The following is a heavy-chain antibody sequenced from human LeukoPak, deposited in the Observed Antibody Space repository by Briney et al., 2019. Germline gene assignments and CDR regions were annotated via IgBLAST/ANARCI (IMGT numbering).Heavy chain of an antibody. CDR3: AKAYSYYFDY. CDR2: IRFDGSDK. CDR1: GFTFSSYG. J-gene: IGHJ4*02. V-gene: IGHV3-30*02. Sequence: GGSLRLSCAASGFTFSSYGMHWVRQAPGKGLEWVTFIRFDGSDKYYADSLKGRFTISRDNSKYTLYLQMNSLRAEDTAAYYCAKAYSYYFDYWGQGTLVTVSS. D-gene: IGHD2-21*01.